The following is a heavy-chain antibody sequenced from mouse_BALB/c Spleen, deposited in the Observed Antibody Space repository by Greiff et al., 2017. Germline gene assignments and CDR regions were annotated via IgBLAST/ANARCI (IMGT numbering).Heavy chain of an antibody. V-gene: IGHV5-6-4*01. CDR2: ISSGGSYT. CDR3: TREGGGYSSYWYFDV. D-gene: IGHD2-3*01. Sequence: EVHLVESGGGLVQPGGFLKLSCAASGFTFSSYTMSWVRQTPEKRLEWVATISSGGSYTYYPDSVKGRFTISRDNAKNTLYLQMSSLKSEDIAMYYCTREGGGYSSYWYFDVWGAGTTVTVSS. CDR1: GFTFSSYT. J-gene: IGHJ1*01.